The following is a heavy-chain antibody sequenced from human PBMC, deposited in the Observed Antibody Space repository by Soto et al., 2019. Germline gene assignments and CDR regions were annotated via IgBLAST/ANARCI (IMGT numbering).Heavy chain of an antibody. CDR1: GFTFGDYA. CDR3: SRDHDDSLFGPAYYMDV. J-gene: IGHJ6*03. D-gene: IGHD4-4*01. V-gene: IGHV3-49*03. CDR2: IRSKAYGGTT. Sequence: EEQLVESGGGLVQPGRSLRLSCIGSGFTFGDYAVIWFRQAPGKGLGWVGSIRSKAYGGTTEFAASVKGRLTMSRDDSKSNAQLQMNSLKTEDTAMYYCSRDHDDSLFGPAYYMDVWGKGTTVTVSS.